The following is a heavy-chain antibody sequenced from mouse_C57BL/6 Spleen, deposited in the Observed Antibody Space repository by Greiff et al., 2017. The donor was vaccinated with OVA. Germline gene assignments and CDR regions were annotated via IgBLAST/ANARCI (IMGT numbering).Heavy chain of an antibody. Sequence: QVQLQQSGPELVKPGASVKISCKASGYAFSSSWMNWVKQRPGKGLEWIGRIYPGDGDTNYNGKFKGKATLTADKSSSTAYMQLSSLTSEDSAVYFCARNPVDWYCDVWGTGTTVTVSS. CDR2: IYPGDGDT. CDR1: GYAFSSSW. CDR3: ARNPVDWYCDV. V-gene: IGHV1-82*01. J-gene: IGHJ1*03.